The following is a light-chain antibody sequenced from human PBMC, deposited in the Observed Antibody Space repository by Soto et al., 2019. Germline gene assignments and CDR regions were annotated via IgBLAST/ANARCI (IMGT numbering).Light chain of an antibody. Sequence: TQSPATLSVSPGERATLSCRASQSVSSNLAWYQQKPGQAPRLLIYGASTRATGIPARFSGSGSGTHFTLTISSLQPEDFGTYYCQQTDSFPITFGQGTRLEIK. CDR1: QSVSSN. CDR2: GAS. V-gene: IGKV3-15*01. J-gene: IGKJ5*01. CDR3: QQTDSFPIT.